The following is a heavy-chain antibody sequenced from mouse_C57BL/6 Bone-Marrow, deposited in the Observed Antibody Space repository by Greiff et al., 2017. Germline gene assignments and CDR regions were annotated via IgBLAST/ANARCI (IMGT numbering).Heavy chain of an antibody. Sequence: EVKLMESGGGLVQPGGSMKLSCVASGFTFSNYWMNWVRQSPEKGLEWVAQIRLKSDNYATHYAESVKGRFTISRDDSKSSVYLQMNNLRAEDTGIYYCTPPLYGSSPFAYWGQGTLVTVSA. CDR3: TPPLYGSSPFAY. CDR2: IRLKSDNYAT. CDR1: GFTFSNYW. V-gene: IGHV6-3*01. J-gene: IGHJ3*01. D-gene: IGHD1-1*01.